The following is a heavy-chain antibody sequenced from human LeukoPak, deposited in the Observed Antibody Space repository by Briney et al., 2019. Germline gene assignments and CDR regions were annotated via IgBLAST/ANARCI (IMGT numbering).Heavy chain of an antibody. J-gene: IGHJ6*02. CDR1: GGSISSSSYY. CDR2: IYYSGST. V-gene: IGHV4-39*01. CDR3: ARSESIAVAGTHSYHYGMDV. D-gene: IGHD6-19*01. Sequence: SETLSLTCTVSGGSISSSSYYWDWIRRPPGKGLEWIGSIYYSGSTYYGPSLKSRVTMSVDTSKNQFSLKLSSVTAADTAVYYCARSESIAVAGTHSYHYGMDVWGQETTVTVSS.